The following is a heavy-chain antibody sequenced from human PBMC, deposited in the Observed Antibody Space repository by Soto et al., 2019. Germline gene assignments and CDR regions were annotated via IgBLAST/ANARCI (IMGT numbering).Heavy chain of an antibody. V-gene: IGHV4-59*12. D-gene: IGHD2-15*01. CDR1: GGSISSYY. J-gene: IGHJ3*02. CDR3: ARGVELGCICCSCYSTHDAFAI. Sequence: SETLSLTCTVSGGSISSYYWSWIRQPPGKGLEWIGYIYYSGSTNYNPSLKSRVTISVDTSKNQFSLKLSSVTAADTAVYYCARGVELGCICCSCYSTHDAFAIWGQGTMVTVSS. CDR2: IYYSGST.